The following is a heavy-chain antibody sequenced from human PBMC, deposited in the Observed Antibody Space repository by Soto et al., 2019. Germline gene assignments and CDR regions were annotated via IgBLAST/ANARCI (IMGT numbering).Heavy chain of an antibody. D-gene: IGHD3-10*01. CDR2: INSDGSST. V-gene: IGHV3-74*01. CDR1: GFTFSSYW. J-gene: IGHJ3*02. CDR3: ASMAGSHPISDAFDI. Sequence: PGGSLRLSCAASGFTFSSYWMHWVRQAPGKGLVWVSRINSDGSSTSYADSVKGRFTITRGNAKNTLYLQMNSLRAEDTAVYYCASMAGSHPISDAFDIWGQGTMVTVSS.